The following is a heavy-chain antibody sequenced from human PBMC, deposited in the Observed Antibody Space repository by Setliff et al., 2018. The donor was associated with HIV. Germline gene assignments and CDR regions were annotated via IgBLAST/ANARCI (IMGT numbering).Heavy chain of an antibody. Sequence: ASVKVSCKASGGTFSSYAISWVRQAPGQGLEWLGWISAYNVNAPNAQKSQGRVTMTIDIPATTAYMEMRSLRFDDTAVYYCATARPGARFDVWGQGTLVTVSS. CDR1: GGTFSSYA. CDR3: ATARPGARFDV. V-gene: IGHV1-18*01. CDR2: ISAYNVNA. D-gene: IGHD6-6*01. J-gene: IGHJ4*02.